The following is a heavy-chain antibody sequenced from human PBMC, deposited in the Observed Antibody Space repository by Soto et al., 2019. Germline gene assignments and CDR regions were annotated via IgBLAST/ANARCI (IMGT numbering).Heavy chain of an antibody. J-gene: IGHJ4*02. CDR1: GVGFRTYA. CDR2: MSNSGDLT. V-gene: IGHV3-23*01. D-gene: IGHD6-19*01. Sequence: GGSLSLSCAASGVGFRTYAMGWVRPAPGKGLEWVSVMSNSGDLTYYADSVKGRFTISRDNSENTLYLQMSSLRAEDAAIYYCAKDAARNNGWYYCDYWGQGTLVTVSA. CDR3: AKDAARNNGWYYCDY.